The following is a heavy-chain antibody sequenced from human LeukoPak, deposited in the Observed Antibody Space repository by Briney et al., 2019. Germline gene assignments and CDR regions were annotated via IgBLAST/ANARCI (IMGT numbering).Heavy chain of an antibody. CDR1: GYTFTSTG. CDR3: ARDAPQWRNAFDF. J-gene: IGHJ3*01. V-gene: IGHV1-18*01. CDR2: VSAYNGNT. Sequence: ASVKVSCKASGYTFTSTGICWVRQAPGQGLEWMGWVSAYNGNTNYAQKFQGRVTMTRDTSTSTAYMELRNLRSDDTAMYYCARDAPQWRNAFDFWGQGTTVTVSS. D-gene: IGHD6-19*01.